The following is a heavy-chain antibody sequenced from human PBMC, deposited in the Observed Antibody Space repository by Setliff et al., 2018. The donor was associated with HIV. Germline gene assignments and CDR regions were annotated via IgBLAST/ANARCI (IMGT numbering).Heavy chain of an antibody. D-gene: IGHD3-10*01. CDR3: ARGLGRGSGTYYNPPGY. CDR2: IIHSGNT. J-gene: IGHJ4*02. CDR1: GGSFSGDY. Sequence: SGTLSLTCALDGGSFSGDYWMWIRQSPGEGLEWIGEIIHSGNTNYHPSLKSRVTMSADTSKNQFSLNLTSVTAADTAVYFCARGLGRGSGTYYNPPGYWGPGTLVTVSS. V-gene: IGHV4-34*01.